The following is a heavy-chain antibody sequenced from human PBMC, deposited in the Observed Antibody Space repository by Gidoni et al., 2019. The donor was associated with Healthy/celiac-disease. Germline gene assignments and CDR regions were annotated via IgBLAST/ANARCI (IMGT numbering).Heavy chain of an antibody. D-gene: IGHD3-22*01. CDR2: ISSSSSYI. V-gene: IGHV3-21*01. Sequence: EVQLVVSGGGLVKPGGSLSLSCAACGFTFSSHSMNWVRQAPGKGLEWVSSISSSSSYIYYADSVKGRFTISRDNAKNSLYLQMNSLRAEDTAVYYCARDAAVPYYYDGHAFDIWGQGTMVTVSS. CDR1: GFTFSSHS. J-gene: IGHJ3*02. CDR3: ARDAAVPYYYDGHAFDI.